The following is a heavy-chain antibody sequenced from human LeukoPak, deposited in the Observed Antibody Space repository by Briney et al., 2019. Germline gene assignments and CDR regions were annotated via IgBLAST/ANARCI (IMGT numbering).Heavy chain of an antibody. V-gene: IGHV3-11*04. J-gene: IGHJ4*02. CDR2: ISRSGSTK. D-gene: IGHD1-7*01. CDR1: GFTFSDYN. Sequence: GGSLRLSCAASGFTFSDYNMRWIRQAPGKGLEWVSSISRSGSTKYYADSVKGRFTISRDNAKNSLYLQMNSLRAEDTAVYFCARDGEAFGWNYAFDYWGQGTLVTVSS. CDR3: ARDGEAFGWNYAFDY.